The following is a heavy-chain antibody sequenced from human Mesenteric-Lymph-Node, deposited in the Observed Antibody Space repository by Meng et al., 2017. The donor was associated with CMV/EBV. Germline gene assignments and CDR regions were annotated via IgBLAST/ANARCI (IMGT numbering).Heavy chain of an antibody. CDR2: IYGTGIT. V-gene: IGHV4-61*08. CDR3: AKSRSSTPGIVDD. D-gene: IGHD2/OR15-2a*01. J-gene: IGHJ4*02. CDR1: GVSVTRGAYH. Sequence: QAKLQESGPGLGMPSGTLSLTCIVSGVSVTRGAYHWSWIRQSPGKGLEWIGYIYGTGITIYNPSLKSRVTILLETSKNQFSLKLNSVTTADTAVYYCAKSRSSTPGIVDDWGQGTLVTVSS.